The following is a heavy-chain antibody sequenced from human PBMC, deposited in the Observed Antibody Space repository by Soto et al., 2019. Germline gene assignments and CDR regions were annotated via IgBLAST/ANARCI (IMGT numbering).Heavy chain of an antibody. CDR1: GFTFSIYT. CDR2: IYGNGRST. V-gene: IGHV3-23*01. D-gene: IGHD1-26*01. Sequence: EVQLLESGGGLVQPAGSLRLSCAASGFTFSIYTMSWFRQAPGKGLEWVSIIYGNGRSTFYSASVKGRFTISRDNSGNTVYLQMSSLRAEDTAIYYCAKDFTPDSRWDIDYWGQGSLVTVSS. J-gene: IGHJ4*02. CDR3: AKDFTPDSRWDIDY.